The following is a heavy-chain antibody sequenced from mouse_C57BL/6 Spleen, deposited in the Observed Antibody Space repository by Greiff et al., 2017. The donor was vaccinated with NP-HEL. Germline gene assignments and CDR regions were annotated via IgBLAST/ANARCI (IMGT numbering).Heavy chain of an antibody. D-gene: IGHD1-1*01. J-gene: IGHJ4*01. CDR1: GYTFTSYW. CDR2: IDPSDSYT. V-gene: IGHV1-69*01. CDR3: ARSLYYYGSSLYYAMDY. Sequence: VQLQQPGAELVMPGASVKLSCKASGYTFTSYWMHWVKQRPGQGLEWIGEIDPSDSYTNYNQKFKGKSTLTVDKSSSTAYMQLSSLTSEDSAVYYCARSLYYYGSSLYYAMDYWGQGTSVTVSS.